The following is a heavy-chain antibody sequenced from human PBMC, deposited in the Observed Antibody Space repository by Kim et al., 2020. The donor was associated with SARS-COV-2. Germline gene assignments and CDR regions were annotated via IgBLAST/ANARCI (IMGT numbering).Heavy chain of an antibody. V-gene: IGHV4-39*07. D-gene: IGHD3-10*01. J-gene: IGHJ4*02. CDR1: GGSISNSRYY. CDR3: AVMGGEFGEYYFDF. CDR2: VSNTGST. Sequence: SETLSLTCSVSGGSISNSRYYWGWIRQSPGKGLEWIASVSNTGSTYHNPSLKSRVTISVDTSRNQFSLRLSSVTAADPALYSCAVMGGEFGEYYFDFWGQGTLVTVSS.